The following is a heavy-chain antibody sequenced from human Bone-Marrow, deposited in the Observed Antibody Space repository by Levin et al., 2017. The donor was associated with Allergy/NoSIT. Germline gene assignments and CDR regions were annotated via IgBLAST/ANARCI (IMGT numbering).Heavy chain of an antibody. J-gene: IGHJ4*02. D-gene: IGHD1-26*01. V-gene: IGHV3-11*03. CDR2: ISSSGSYT. Sequence: GESLKISCAASGFTFSDYYVNWIRQAPGKGLEWVSYISSSGSYTNYADSVKGRFTISRDNAKNSLYLQMNSLRAEDTAVYYCARGSGTGGRFFDYWGQGTLVTVSS. CDR3: ARGSGTGGRFFDY. CDR1: GFTFSDYY.